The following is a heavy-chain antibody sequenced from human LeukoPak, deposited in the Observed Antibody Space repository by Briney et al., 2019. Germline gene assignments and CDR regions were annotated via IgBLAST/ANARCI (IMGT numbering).Heavy chain of an antibody. V-gene: IGHV4-39*01. CDR3: ARHSDGWYWGGSGMDV. Sequence: SETLSLTCIVSGGGSISSSNHYWGWIRQPPGKGLEWIGSINYSGSTQYNPSLKSRVILAVDTSKDQFSLKLSSGSAADTAVYYCARHSDGWYWGGSGMDVWGQGTTVIVSS. CDR1: GGGSISSSNHY. CDR2: INYSGST. D-gene: IGHD6-19*01. J-gene: IGHJ6*02.